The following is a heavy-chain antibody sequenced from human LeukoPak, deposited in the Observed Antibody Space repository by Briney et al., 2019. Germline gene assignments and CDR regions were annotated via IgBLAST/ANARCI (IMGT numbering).Heavy chain of an antibody. V-gene: IGHV1-18*01. J-gene: IGHJ4*02. CDR2: ISAYNGNT. CDR1: GYTFTSYG. CDR3: ARDHTGIFGSGTLDY. Sequence: GASVKVSCKASGYTFTSYGISWVRQAPGQGLEWMGWISAYNGNTNYAQKLQGRVTMTTDTSTSTAYMELRSLRSDDTAVYYCARDHTGIFGSGTLDYWGQGTLVTVSS. D-gene: IGHD3-10*01.